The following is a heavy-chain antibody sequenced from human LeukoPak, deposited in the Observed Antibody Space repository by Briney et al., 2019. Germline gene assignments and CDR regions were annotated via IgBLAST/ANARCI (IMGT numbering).Heavy chain of an antibody. D-gene: IGHD3-10*01. CDR3: GRYLNY. Sequence: PGGSLRLSCAASGFSFSSNEMNWVRQAPGKGPEWVSHITTSEITYYADSVTGRFTISRDNAKNSLYLQMTSLRVEDTAVYYCGRYLNYWGQGTLVTVSS. J-gene: IGHJ4*02. CDR1: GFSFSSNE. V-gene: IGHV3-48*03. CDR2: ITTSEIT.